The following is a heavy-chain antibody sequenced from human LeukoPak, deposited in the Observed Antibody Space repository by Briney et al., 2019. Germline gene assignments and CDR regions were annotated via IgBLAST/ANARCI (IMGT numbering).Heavy chain of an antibody. D-gene: IGHD3-22*01. Sequence: PSETLSLTCTVSAGSISSSSYYCGWLRQPPGKGREWIGRIYVSGSTYYNPSLKRRVTIAVDTPKNQFSLKLSSVTAADTAVYYCARGDYYDSSGYYYGHAFDIWGQGTMVTVSS. V-gene: IGHV4-39*01. CDR3: ARGDYYDSSGYYYGHAFDI. CDR2: IYVSGST. J-gene: IGHJ3*02. CDR1: AGSISSSSYY.